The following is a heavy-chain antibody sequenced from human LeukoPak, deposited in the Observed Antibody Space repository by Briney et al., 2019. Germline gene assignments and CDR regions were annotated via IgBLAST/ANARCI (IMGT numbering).Heavy chain of an antibody. Sequence: SVKVSCKASGGTFSSYAISWVRQAPGQGLEWMGRIIPILGIANYAQKFQGRVTITADKSTSTAYMELSSLRSEDTAVYYCASPSSGWYYFDYWGQGTLVTVSS. V-gene: IGHV1-69*04. J-gene: IGHJ4*02. CDR1: GGTFSSYA. D-gene: IGHD6-19*01. CDR2: IIPILGIA. CDR3: ASPSSGWYYFDY.